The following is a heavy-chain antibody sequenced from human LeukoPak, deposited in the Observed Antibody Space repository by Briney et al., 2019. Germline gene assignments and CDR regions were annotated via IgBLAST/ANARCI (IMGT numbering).Heavy chain of an antibody. D-gene: IGHD3-22*01. J-gene: IGHJ4*02. Sequence: ASVKVSCKASGYTFTSYYMHWVRQAPGQGLEWMGIINPSGGSTSYAQKFQGRVTMTRDTSTSTVYMELSSLRSDDTAVYYCARSYYYDSSGRAKNFFDYWGQGTLVTVSS. V-gene: IGHV1-46*01. CDR1: GYTFTSYY. CDR2: INPSGGST. CDR3: ARSYYYDSSGRAKNFFDY.